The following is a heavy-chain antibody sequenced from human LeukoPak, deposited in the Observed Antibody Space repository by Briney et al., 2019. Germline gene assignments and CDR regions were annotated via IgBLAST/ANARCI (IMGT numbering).Heavy chain of an antibody. J-gene: IGHJ1*01. CDR1: GYTFTSYG. CDR2: VTAYNGYT. D-gene: IGHD3-22*01. Sequence: ASVKVSCKASGYTFTSYGISWVRQAPGQGLEWMGWVTAYNGYTHYAQKFQGRVTMTTDTSTSTAYMELRSLRSDDTAVYYCARDVVGDSSGYYYAEYFQHWGQGTLVTVSS. CDR3: ARDVVGDSSGYYYAEYFQH. V-gene: IGHV1-18*01.